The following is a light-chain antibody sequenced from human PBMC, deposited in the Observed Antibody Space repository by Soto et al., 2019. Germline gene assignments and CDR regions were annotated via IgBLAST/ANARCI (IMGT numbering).Light chain of an antibody. CDR3: QQYGSSPRT. J-gene: IGKJ5*01. CDR1: QSVSNNY. CDR2: GAS. Sequence: ETVLTQSPATLSLSPGERATLSCRASQSVSNNYLAWYQQKPGQAPRLLIYGASNRATGIPDRFSGSGSGTDFTLTISRLEPEDFAVYYCQQYGSSPRTCGQGTRLEIK. V-gene: IGKV3-20*01.